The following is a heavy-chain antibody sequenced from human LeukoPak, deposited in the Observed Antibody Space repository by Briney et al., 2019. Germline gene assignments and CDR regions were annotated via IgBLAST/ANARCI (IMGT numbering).Heavy chain of an antibody. CDR3: ARARWQLVPYFDS. J-gene: IGHJ4*02. D-gene: IGHD6-6*01. CDR2: INPNSGGT. Sequence: ASVKVSCKASGYTFTDYYMHWVRQAPGQGLEWMGWINPNSGGTNFAQKLQGRVAMTRDTSISTAYLVLGSLRSDDTAVYFCARARWQLVPYFDSWGQGTLVTVSS. V-gene: IGHV1-2*02. CDR1: GYTFTDYY.